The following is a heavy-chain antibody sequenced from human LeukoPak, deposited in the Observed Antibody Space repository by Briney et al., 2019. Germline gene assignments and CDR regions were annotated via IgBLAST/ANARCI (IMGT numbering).Heavy chain of an antibody. CDR1: GYTFTSYD. V-gene: IGHV1-18*01. CDR2: ISAYNGNT. Sequence: ASVKVSCKASGYTFTSYDINWVRQAPGQGLEWMGWISAYNGNTNYAQKLQGRVTMTTDTSTSTAYMELRSLRSDDTAVYYCARFGSRIAAAGTSDYWGQGTLVTVSS. J-gene: IGHJ4*02. CDR3: ARFGSRIAAAGTSDY. D-gene: IGHD6-13*01.